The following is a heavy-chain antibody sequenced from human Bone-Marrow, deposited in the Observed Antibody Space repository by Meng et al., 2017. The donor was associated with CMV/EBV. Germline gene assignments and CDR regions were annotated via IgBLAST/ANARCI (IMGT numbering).Heavy chain of an antibody. D-gene: IGHD3-3*01. CDR3: ARGKKDFYYDFWSGYGYYYYYGMDV. J-gene: IGHJ6*02. Sequence: GESLKISCAASGFTFSSYWMHWVRQAPGKGLVWVSRINSDGSSTSYADSVKGRFTISRDNAKNTLYLQMNSLRAEDTAVYYCARGKKDFYYDFWSGYGYYYYYGMDVWGQGTTVTGSS. CDR1: GFTFSSYW. V-gene: IGHV3-74*01. CDR2: INSDGSST.